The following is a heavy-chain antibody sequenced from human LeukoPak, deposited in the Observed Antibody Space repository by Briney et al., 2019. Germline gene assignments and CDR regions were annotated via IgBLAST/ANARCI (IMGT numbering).Heavy chain of an antibody. CDR3: ARLKYYYDSSGYLGGDY. D-gene: IGHD3-22*01. V-gene: IGHV3-7*01. J-gene: IGHJ4*02. CDR1: GFTFSSNW. CDR2: IKPDGSAQ. Sequence: GGSLRLSCATSGFTFSSNWMSWVRHVPGRGLDWVANIKPDGSAQYYAASVKGRFTVSRDNAKNSLYLQMNSLRVEDTAVYYCARLKYYYDSSGYLGGDYWGQGTLVTVSS.